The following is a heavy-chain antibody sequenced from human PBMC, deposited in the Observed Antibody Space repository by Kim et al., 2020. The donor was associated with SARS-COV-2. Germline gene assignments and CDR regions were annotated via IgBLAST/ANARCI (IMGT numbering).Heavy chain of an antibody. V-gene: IGHV4-39*01. CDR3: GSNYDY. J-gene: IGHJ4*02. Sequence: YSESTSDNPPLKSRGTISVDTSKNQFSLKLSSVTAADTAVYYCGSNYDYWGQGTLVTVSS. CDR2: YSEST. D-gene: IGHD4-4*01.